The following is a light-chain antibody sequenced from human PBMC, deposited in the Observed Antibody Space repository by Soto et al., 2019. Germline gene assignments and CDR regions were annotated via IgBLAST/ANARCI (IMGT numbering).Light chain of an antibody. J-gene: IGLJ1*01. CDR2: EVS. CDR1: SSDVGGYNY. V-gene: IGLV2-14*01. CDR3: SSYTSSSTQV. Sequence: QSVLXQPASVSGSPGQSITISCTGTSSDVGGYNYVSWYQHHPGKAPKLMLYEVSNRPSGVSNRFSGSKSGNTASLTISGLQAEDEADYYCSSYTSSSTQVFGTGTKVTVL.